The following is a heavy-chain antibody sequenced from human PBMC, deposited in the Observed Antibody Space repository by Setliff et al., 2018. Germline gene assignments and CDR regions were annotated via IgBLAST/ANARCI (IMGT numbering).Heavy chain of an antibody. Sequence: SETLSLTCAVYGGSFSGYYWSWIRQPPGKGLEWIGEINHSGSTNYNPSLKSRVTISVDTSKNQFSLKLSSVTAADTAVYYCARVSLKTYYDFWSGYYDRYFDYWGPGTLVTVST. CDR1: GGSFSGYY. CDR3: ARVSLKTYYDFWSGYYDRYFDY. D-gene: IGHD3-3*01. V-gene: IGHV4-34*01. CDR2: INHSGST. J-gene: IGHJ4*02.